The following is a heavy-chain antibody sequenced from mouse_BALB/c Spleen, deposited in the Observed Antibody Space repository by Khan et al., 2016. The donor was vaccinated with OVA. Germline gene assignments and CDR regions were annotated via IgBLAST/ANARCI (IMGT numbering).Heavy chain of an antibody. D-gene: IGHD1-2*01. CDR1: GYSLTSYW. V-gene: IGHV1-61*01. CDR2: IHPSDSET. Sequence: QVQLQQPGAELVRPGVSVKLSCKASGYSLTSYWMNWVKQRPGQGLEWIGMIHPSDSETTLNQKFKDKATLTVDKSSSTAYMQLSRPTSEDSAVYYGARGNTASYWYFGVWGAGTTVTVSS. CDR3: ARGNTASYWYFGV. J-gene: IGHJ1*01.